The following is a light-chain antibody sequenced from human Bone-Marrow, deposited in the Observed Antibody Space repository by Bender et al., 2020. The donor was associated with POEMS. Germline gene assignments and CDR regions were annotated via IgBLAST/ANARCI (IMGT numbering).Light chain of an antibody. CDR2: DVS. Sequence: QSALTQPPSVSGSPGQSVTISCTGTSSDVGSYDRVSWYQQPPGTAPKLMIYDVSDRPSGVSNRFSGSKSGNTASLTISGLQAEDEADYYCSSYTSSNSYVFGTGTTVTVL. CDR1: SSDVGSYDR. J-gene: IGLJ1*01. CDR3: SSYTSSNSYV. V-gene: IGLV2-18*02.